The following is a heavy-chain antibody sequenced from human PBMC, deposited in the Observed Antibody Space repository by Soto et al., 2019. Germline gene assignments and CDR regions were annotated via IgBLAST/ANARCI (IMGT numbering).Heavy chain of an antibody. CDR1: GFTFSSYS. D-gene: IGHD5-18*01. V-gene: IGHV3-21*01. CDR2: ISTSSSYI. CDR3: ARDGGTAMSHGFLGDYYGMDV. J-gene: IGHJ6*02. Sequence: EVQLVESGGGLVKPGGSLRLSCAASGFTFSSYSMNWVRQAPGKGLEWVSSISTSSSYIYYADSVEGRFTISRDNARNSLFLQMNSLRAEDTAVYYSARDGGTAMSHGFLGDYYGMDVWGQGTTVTVSS.